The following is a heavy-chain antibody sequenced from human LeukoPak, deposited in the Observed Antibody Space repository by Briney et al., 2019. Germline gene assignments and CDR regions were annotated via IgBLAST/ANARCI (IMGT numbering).Heavy chain of an antibody. J-gene: IGHJ3*02. CDR3: ARDDIVGSTFDTFDI. D-gene: IGHD1-26*01. CDR1: GGSISSYY. CDR2: INHSGST. Sequence: SETLSLTCTVSGGSISSYYWSWIRQPPGKGLEWIGEINHSGSTNYNPSLKSRVTISVDTSKNQFSLKLSSVTAADTAVYYCARDDIVGSTFDTFDIWGQGTMVTVSS. V-gene: IGHV4-34*01.